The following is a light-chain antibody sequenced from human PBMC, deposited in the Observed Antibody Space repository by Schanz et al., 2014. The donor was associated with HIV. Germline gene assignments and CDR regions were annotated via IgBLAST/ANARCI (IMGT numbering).Light chain of an antibody. CDR2: NTD. Sequence: QTVVTQEPSFSVSPGGTVTLTCGLSSGSVSTSSYPTWYRHPPGQPPRTPIYNTDTRSSGVPDRFSGSILGDKAALTITGAQADDESEYYCVLYMGSDMYWVFGGGTKLTVL. CDR3: VLYMGSDMYWV. V-gene: IGLV8-61*01. J-gene: IGLJ3*02. CDR1: SGSVSTSSY.